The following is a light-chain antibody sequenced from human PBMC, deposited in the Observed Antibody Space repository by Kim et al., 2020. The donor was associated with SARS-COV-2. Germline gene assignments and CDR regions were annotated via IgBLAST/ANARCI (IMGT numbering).Light chain of an antibody. Sequence: VSPRERDTPSCRASQTVGSNLACYQKKNGQAPKPRIYGASIRATGVPARVSCSGSGTELTPPISRLQSDDLAVYYCQQYNSGTRTFGEGTKVDIK. J-gene: IGKJ1*01. CDR3: QQYNSGTRT. CDR2: GAS. CDR1: QTVGSN. V-gene: IGKV3-15*01.